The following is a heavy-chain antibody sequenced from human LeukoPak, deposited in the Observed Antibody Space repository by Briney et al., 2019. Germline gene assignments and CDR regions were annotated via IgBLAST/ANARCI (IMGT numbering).Heavy chain of an antibody. D-gene: IGHD6-13*01. V-gene: IGHV3-7*01. CDR3: ARDGFVGAADY. J-gene: IGHJ4*02. CDR1: EFTFSGYW. CDR2: INQDGSEE. Sequence: GGSLRLSCAASEFTFSGYWMNWVRQAPGKGPEWVANINQDGSEEHYVDSVKGRFTISRDNAKNSLFLQMNSLSVEDTAVFYCARDGFVGAADYWGQGTLVTVSS.